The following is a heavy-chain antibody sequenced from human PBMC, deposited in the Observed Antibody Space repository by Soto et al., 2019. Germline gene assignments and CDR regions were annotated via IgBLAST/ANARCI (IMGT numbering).Heavy chain of an antibody. Sequence: ASVKVSCKTSGYTFTSYFITWVRQAPGQGLEWMGWISVYNGNTNYAQMLQGRVTMTTDTSTSTGYLELRSLRSDDTAVYYCARQNYYPGMDVWGQGTTVTVSS. CDR1: GYTFTSYF. CDR2: ISVYNGNT. V-gene: IGHV1-18*01. CDR3: ARQNYYPGMDV. J-gene: IGHJ6*02.